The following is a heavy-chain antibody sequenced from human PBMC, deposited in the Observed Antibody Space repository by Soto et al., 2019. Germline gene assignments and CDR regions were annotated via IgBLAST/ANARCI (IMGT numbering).Heavy chain of an antibody. Sequence: GGSLRLSCAASGFTFSSYSMNWVRQAPGKGLEWVSSISSSSSYIYYADSVKGRFTISRDNAKNSLYLQMNSLRAEDTAVYYCARDSVVVVAAVTYYFDYWGQGTLVTVSS. J-gene: IGHJ4*02. CDR1: GFTFSSYS. CDR2: ISSSSSYI. CDR3: ARDSVVVVAAVTYYFDY. D-gene: IGHD2-15*01. V-gene: IGHV3-21*01.